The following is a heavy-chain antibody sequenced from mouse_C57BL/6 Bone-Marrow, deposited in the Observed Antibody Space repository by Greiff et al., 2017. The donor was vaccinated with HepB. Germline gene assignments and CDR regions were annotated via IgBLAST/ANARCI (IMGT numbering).Heavy chain of an antibody. CDR1: GIAFSRYC. CDR3: ARQEYGSRLAY. V-gene: IGHV4-1*01. CDR2: INPDSSTI. D-gene: IGHD1-1*01. Sequence: DVKLQESGGGLVQPGGSLKLSCAASGIAFSRYCMSWVRRAPGKGLEWIGEINPDSSTINYAPSLKDKFIITRDNTKKTLYLQMSKVRSEDPALYYCARQEYGSRLAYWGQGTLVTVSA. J-gene: IGHJ3*01.